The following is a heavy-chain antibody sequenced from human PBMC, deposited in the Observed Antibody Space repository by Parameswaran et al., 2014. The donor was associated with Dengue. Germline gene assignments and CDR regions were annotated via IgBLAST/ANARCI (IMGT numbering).Heavy chain of an antibody. CDR3: ARTGYDSRGYFDAFDI. J-gene: IGHJ3*02. CDR2: IYYIGST. Sequence: WIRQPPGKGLEWIGYIYYIGSTYYNPSLKSRVTISVDTSKNQLSLKLSSVTAADTAVYYCARTGYDSRGYFDAFDIWGQGTMVTVSS. V-gene: IGHV4-31*02. D-gene: IGHD3-22*01.